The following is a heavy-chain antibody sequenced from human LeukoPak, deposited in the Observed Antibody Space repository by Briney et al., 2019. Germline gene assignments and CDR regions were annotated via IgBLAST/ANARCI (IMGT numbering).Heavy chain of an antibody. CDR2: IYSGGST. V-gene: IGHV3-53*01. CDR3: ARDRVNWNDVGGLFDY. Sequence: GGSLRLSCAASGFTVSSNYMSWVRQAPGKGLEWISLIYSGGSTSYADSVKGRFTFSRDNSKNTLYLQMNSLRAEDTAVYYCARDRVNWNDVGGLFDYWGQGTLVTVSS. J-gene: IGHJ4*02. D-gene: IGHD1-1*01. CDR1: GFTVSSNY.